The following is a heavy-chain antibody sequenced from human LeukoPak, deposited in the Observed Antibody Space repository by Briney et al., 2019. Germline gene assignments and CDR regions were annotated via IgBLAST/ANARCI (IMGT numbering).Heavy chain of an antibody. J-gene: IGHJ4*02. CDR2: IYSGGST. CDR1: GFTVSSNY. D-gene: IGHD7-27*01. Sequence: GGSLRLSCAASGFTVSSNYMSWVRQAPGKRLEWVSVIYSGGSTYYADSVKGRFTISRDNSKNTLYLQMNSLRAEDTAVYYCAREDWGSGYFDYWGQGTLVTVSS. CDR3: AREDWGSGYFDY. V-gene: IGHV3-66*02.